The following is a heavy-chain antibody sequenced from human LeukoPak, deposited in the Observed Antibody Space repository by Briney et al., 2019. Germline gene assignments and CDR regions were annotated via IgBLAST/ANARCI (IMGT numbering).Heavy chain of an antibody. CDR2: IKQDGSEK. D-gene: IGHD6-6*01. Sequence: GGSLRLSCAASGFTFSSYWMSWVRQAPGKGLEWVANIKQDGSEKYYVDSVKGRFTISRDNAKNSLYLQMNSLRAEDTAVYYCARDRYSGGIAARHLYYYSMEVSGKGTTVTVSS. J-gene: IGHJ6*03. CDR1: GFTFSSYW. V-gene: IGHV3-7*01. CDR3: ARDRYSGGIAARHLYYYSMEV.